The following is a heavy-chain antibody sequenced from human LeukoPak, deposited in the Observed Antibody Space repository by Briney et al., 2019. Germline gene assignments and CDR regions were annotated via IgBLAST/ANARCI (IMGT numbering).Heavy chain of an antibody. CDR1: GYSISSGYY. CDR3: ARPVDYYYYYMDV. Sequence: KPSETLSLTCAVSGYSISSGYYWGWIRHPPGKGLEWIGSIYHSGSTYYNPSLKSRVTISVDTSKNQFSLKLNSVTAADTAVYYCARPVDYYYYYMDVWGKGTTVTVSS. D-gene: IGHD4-23*01. V-gene: IGHV4-38-2*01. J-gene: IGHJ6*03. CDR2: IYHSGST.